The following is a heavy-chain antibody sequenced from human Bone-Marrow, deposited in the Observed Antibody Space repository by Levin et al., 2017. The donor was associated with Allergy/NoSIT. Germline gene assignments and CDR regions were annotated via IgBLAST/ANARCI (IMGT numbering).Heavy chain of an antibody. CDR1: GSTLSELA. J-gene: IGHJ4*02. CDR3: ATDHGDYAFDH. V-gene: IGHV1-24*01. D-gene: IGHD4-17*01. CDR2: FAPQNDDT. Sequence: PGASVKVSCKISGSTLSELAIHWVRQAPGQGLEWLGGFAPQNDDTVYAKKFQGRVTMTEDTSTDTAYMVLSSLTSEDTAFYYCATDHGDYAFDHWGQGTLVTVSS.